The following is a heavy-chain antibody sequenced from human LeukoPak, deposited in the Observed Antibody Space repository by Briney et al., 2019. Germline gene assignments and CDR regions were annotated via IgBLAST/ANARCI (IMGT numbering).Heavy chain of an antibody. D-gene: IGHD1-26*01. J-gene: IGHJ4*02. CDR3: ARRRGSYYSDY. CDR2: IYASGST. Sequence: PSQTLSLTCTVSGGSISSGSYYWSWIRQPAGKGLEWIGRIYASGSTNYNPSLKSRVTISVDTSKNQFSLKLSSVTAADTAVYYCARRRGSYYSDYWGQGTLVTVSS. CDR1: GGSISSGSYY. V-gene: IGHV4-61*02.